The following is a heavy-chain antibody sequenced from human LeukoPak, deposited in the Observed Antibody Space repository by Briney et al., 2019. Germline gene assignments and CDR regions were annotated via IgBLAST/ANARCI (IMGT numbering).Heavy chain of an antibody. D-gene: IGHD1-26*01. CDR3: ASSGSYRFDY. V-gene: IGHV3-48*02. J-gene: IGHJ4*02. Sequence: SGGSLRLSCAASGFTFSSYAMNWVRQAPGKGLEWVSYISSSSNTIYYADSVKGRFTISRDNAKNSLYLQMNSLRDEDTAVYYCASSGSYRFDYWGQGTLVTVSS. CDR2: ISSSSNTI. CDR1: GFTFSSYA.